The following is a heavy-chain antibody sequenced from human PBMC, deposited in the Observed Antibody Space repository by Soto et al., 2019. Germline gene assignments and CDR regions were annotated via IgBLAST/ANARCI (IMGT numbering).Heavy chain of an antibody. CDR3: AVVDSTGNWFEP. Sequence: QLQLQESGPGLVKPSETLSLTCTVSGGSISSSDFYWGWLRQTPGKGLEFIGSMYYSGSTYYNPSLKSRLHNSVGTSKNQFTLKVISVTAADTAVYYCAVVDSTGNWFEPWGEGALVTVSS. J-gene: IGHJ5*02. CDR1: GGSISSSDFY. CDR2: MYYSGST. D-gene: IGHD6-25*01. V-gene: IGHV4-39*01.